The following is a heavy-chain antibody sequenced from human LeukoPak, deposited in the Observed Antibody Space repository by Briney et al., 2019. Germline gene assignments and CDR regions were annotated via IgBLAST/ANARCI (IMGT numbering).Heavy chain of an antibody. Sequence: GGSLRLSCAASGFRFSSYEMNWVRQAPGKGLEWVSKIITGSTIHYADSVKGRFTISRDDAKNSPYLQMNSLRPEDTAIYYCARGWDDGRHFDIWGQGTMVTVSS. D-gene: IGHD1-26*01. V-gene: IGHV3-48*03. CDR1: GFRFSSYE. CDR2: IITGSTI. CDR3: ARGWDDGRHFDI. J-gene: IGHJ3*02.